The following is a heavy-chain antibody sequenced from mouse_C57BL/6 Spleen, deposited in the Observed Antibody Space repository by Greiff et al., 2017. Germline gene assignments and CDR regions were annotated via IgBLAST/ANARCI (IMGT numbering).Heavy chain of an antibody. CDR3: ARNRNYGYFDY. J-gene: IGHJ2*01. D-gene: IGHD2-5*01. Sequence: EVKVEESGPGMVKPSQSLSLTCTVTGYSITSGYDWHWIRHFPGNKLEWMGYISYSGSTNYNPSLKSRISITHDTSKNHFFLKLNSVTTEDTATYYCARNRNYGYFDYWGQGTTLTVSS. V-gene: IGHV3-1*01. CDR1: GYSITSGYD. CDR2: ISYSGST.